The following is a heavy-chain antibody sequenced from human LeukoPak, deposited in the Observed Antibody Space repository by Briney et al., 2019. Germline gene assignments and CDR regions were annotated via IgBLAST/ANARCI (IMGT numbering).Heavy chain of an antibody. CDR3: AKRVQYDDSHYCIFDY. CDR1: GFTFSNYV. J-gene: IGHJ4*02. CDR2: IDANAVGT. V-gene: IGHV3-23*01. Sequence: PGGSLRLSCAASGFTFSNYVMNWVRQAPGKGLEWVSTIDANAVGTYYADSVKGRFTISRDNSKNTLYLQMSSLRAEDTAVYYCAKRVQYDDSHYCIFDYWGQGNLVTVSS. D-gene: IGHD3-22*01.